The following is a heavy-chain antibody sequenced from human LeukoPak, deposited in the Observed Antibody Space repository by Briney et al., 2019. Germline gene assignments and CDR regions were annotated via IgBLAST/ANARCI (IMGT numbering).Heavy chain of an antibody. V-gene: IGHV3-30*02. Sequence: HAGGSLRLSCAASGFTFSGYGMHWVRQAPGKGLEWVAFIRYDGSNKYYADSVKGRFTISRDNSKNTLYLQMNSLRAEDTAVYYCAKVSQIVVVVAASDYWGQGTLVTVSS. CDR2: IRYDGSNK. CDR1: GFTFSGYG. CDR3: AKVSQIVVVVAASDY. D-gene: IGHD2-15*01. J-gene: IGHJ4*02.